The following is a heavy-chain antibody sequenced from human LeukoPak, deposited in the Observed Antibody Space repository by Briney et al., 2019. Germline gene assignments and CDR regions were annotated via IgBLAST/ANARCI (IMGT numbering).Heavy chain of an antibody. J-gene: IGHJ5*02. Sequence: GGSLRLSCAASGFTFSSYAMSWVRQAPGKGLEWVSAISGSGGSTYYADSVKGRFTISRDNSKNTLYLQMNSLRAEDTAVYYCAKDKPTYGDYGDNWFDPWGQGTLVTVSS. V-gene: IGHV3-23*01. CDR2: ISGSGGST. CDR1: GFTFSSYA. D-gene: IGHD4-17*01. CDR3: AKDKPTYGDYGDNWFDP.